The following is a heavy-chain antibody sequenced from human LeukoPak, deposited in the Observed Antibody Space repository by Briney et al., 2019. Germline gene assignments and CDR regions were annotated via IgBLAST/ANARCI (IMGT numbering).Heavy chain of an antibody. CDR3: ARDKYFFGY. Sequence: SETLSLTCAVYGGSFSGYYWSWIRQPPGKGLEWIGEINHSGSTNYNPSLKSRVTISVDTSKNQFSLKLSSVTAADTAVYYCARDKYFFGYWGQGTLVTVSS. CDR1: GGSFSGYY. J-gene: IGHJ4*02. V-gene: IGHV4-34*01. CDR2: INHSGST.